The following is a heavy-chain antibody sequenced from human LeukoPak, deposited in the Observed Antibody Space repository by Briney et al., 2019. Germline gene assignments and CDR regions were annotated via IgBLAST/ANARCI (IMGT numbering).Heavy chain of an antibody. J-gene: IGHJ4*02. Sequence: ASVKVSCKASGYTFTSYYMHWVRQAPGQGLEWMGIINPSGGSTSYAQKFQGRVTMTRDMSTSTVYMELSSLRSEDTAVYYCARENHPNYYDSSGYENWGQGTLVTVSS. CDR2: INPSGGST. D-gene: IGHD3-22*01. V-gene: IGHV1-46*01. CDR1: GYTFTSYY. CDR3: ARENHPNYYDSSGYEN.